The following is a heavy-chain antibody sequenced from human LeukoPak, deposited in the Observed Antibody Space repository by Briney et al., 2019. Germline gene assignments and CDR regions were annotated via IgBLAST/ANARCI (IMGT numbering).Heavy chain of an antibody. V-gene: IGHV3-7*01. CDR1: GFTFSSYW. D-gene: IGHD5-18*01. CDR2: IKQDGNDK. CDR3: ARGIAWIQLGYFDY. Sequence: PGGSLRLSCVASGFTFSSYWMSWVRQAPGKGLEWVANIKQDGNDKYYVDSVKGRFTISRDNAKNSLYLQMNSLRDEDRAVYYCARGIAWIQLGYFDYWGQGTLVTVSS. J-gene: IGHJ4*02.